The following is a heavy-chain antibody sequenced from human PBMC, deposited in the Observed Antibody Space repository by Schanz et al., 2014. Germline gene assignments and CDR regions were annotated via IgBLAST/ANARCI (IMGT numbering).Heavy chain of an antibody. D-gene: IGHD6-13*01. CDR1: GGTFSSST. J-gene: IGHJ4*02. Sequence: QVQLVQSGAEVKKPGSSVKVSCKASGGTFSSSTLTWVRQAPGQGLEWMGRIIPILDKTNYAQKFQGRVTMTADKSTSTVYMEVSGLRSEDTAVYYCARDGEAAAGCDYWGQGTLVTDSS. CDR3: ARDGEAAAGCDY. V-gene: IGHV1-69*08. CDR2: IIPILDKT.